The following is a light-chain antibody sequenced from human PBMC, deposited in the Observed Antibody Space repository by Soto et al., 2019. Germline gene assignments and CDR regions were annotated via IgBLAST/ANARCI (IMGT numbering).Light chain of an antibody. J-gene: IGKJ1*01. Sequence: EIVMTQSPATLSVSPGERATLSCRASQSVRSKLAWYQQKPGQAPRLLIYDASTRATGIPARFSGSGSGTDFTLTISSLEPEDFATYYCLQQRSNWQTFGQGTKVDIK. V-gene: IGKV3-15*01. CDR3: LQQRSNWQT. CDR1: QSVRSK. CDR2: DAS.